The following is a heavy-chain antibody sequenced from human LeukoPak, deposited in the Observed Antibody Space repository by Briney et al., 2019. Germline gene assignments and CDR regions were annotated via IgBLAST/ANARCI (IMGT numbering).Heavy chain of an antibody. Sequence: GGSLRLSCVASGFSFSNYAMSWVRQPPGKGLEWVSTLINTGYSTYYADSVKGRFTISRDNSRNTLYLQMNSLGAEDTAVYYCAKQDIVLIPSTFFFKTEFDFWGQGTLVTVSS. V-gene: IGHV3-23*01. CDR2: LINTGYST. CDR1: GFSFSNYA. D-gene: IGHD2-8*02. J-gene: IGHJ4*02. CDR3: AKQDIVLIPSTFFFKTEFDF.